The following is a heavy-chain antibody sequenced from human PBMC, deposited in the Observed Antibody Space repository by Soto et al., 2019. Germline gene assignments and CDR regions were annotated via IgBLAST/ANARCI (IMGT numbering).Heavy chain of an antibody. CDR1: GGSISSGGYS. Sequence: QLQLQESGSGLVKPSQTLSLTCAVSGGSISSGGYSWSWIRQPPGKGLEWIGYIYHSGSTYYNPSLKSRVTISVDRSKNQFSLKLSSVTAADTAVYYCARLTRDVDLTYYFDYWGQGTLVTVSS. D-gene: IGHD4-17*01. CDR2: IYHSGST. CDR3: ARLTRDVDLTYYFDY. V-gene: IGHV4-30-2*01. J-gene: IGHJ4*02.